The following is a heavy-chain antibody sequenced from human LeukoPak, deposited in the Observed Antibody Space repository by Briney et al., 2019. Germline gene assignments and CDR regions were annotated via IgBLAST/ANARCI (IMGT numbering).Heavy chain of an antibody. V-gene: IGHV4-59*01. CDR1: GGSISSYY. CDR3: ARTDYGDYCHRY. J-gene: IGHJ4*02. CDR2: IYYSGST. Sequence: SETLSLTXTVSGGSISSYYWSWIRQPPGKGLEWIGYIYYSGSTNYNPSLKSRVTISVDTSKNQFSLKLSSVTAADTAVYYCARTDYGDYCHRYWGQGTLVTVSS. D-gene: IGHD4-17*01.